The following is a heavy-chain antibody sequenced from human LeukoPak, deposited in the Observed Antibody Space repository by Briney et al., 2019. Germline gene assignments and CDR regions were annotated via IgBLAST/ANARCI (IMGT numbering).Heavy chain of an antibody. CDR3: ARAPDQVVATDQYFQH. D-gene: IGHD2-15*01. V-gene: IGHV4-34*01. Sequence: SETLSLTCAVYGGSFSGYYWSWIRQPPGKGLEWIGEINHSGSTNYNPSLKSRVTISVDTSKNQFSLKLSSVTAADTAVYYCARAPDQVVATDQYFQHWGQGTPVTVSS. J-gene: IGHJ1*01. CDR2: INHSGST. CDR1: GGSFSGYY.